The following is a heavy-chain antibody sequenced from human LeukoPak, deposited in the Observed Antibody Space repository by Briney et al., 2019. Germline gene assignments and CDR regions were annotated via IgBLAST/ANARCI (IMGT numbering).Heavy chain of an antibody. Sequence: PSETLSLTCTVSGGSISSSAYYWSWIRQHPGKGLEWIGYIYYSGTTYYNPSLKSRITISVDTSKNQFSLKLNSVTDADTAVYFWSRGENHGKCFFDYWGQGTLVTVSS. CDR1: GGSISSSAYY. D-gene: IGHD1-14*01. CDR3: SRGENHGKCFFDY. V-gene: IGHV4-31*03. J-gene: IGHJ4*03. CDR2: IYYSGTT.